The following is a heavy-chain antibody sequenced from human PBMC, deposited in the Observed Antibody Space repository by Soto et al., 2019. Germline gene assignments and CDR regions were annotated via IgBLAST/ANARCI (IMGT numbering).Heavy chain of an antibody. J-gene: IGHJ4*02. Sequence: GASVKVSCKASGVTFTTSAVQWVRQARVQLLEWIGWIVVGTGKTNYAQKFQERVTITWDKSTTTTYTELSSLRSEDTAVYYCAAGGLPDASRYWRKGTPVTVSS. CDR2: IVVGTGKT. D-gene: IGHD5-12*01. CDR1: GVTFTTSA. V-gene: IGHV1-58*01. CDR3: AAGGLPDASRY.